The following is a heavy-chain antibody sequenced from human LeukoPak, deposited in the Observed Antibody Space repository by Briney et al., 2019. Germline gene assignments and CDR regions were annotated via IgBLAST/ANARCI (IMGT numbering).Heavy chain of an antibody. J-gene: IGHJ6*02. D-gene: IGHD3-22*01. CDR2: IGHNGST. V-gene: IGHV4-34*01. Sequence: SETLSLTCAVYGGSFSDYNWTWIRQPPGKGLEWIGEIGHNGSTNYNPSLKGRVTISVDTSKNQFSLKLSSVTAADTAVYYCASLYYDSIGYSDYYGMDVWGQGTTVTVSS. CDR1: GGSFSDYN. CDR3: ASLYYDSIGYSDYYGMDV.